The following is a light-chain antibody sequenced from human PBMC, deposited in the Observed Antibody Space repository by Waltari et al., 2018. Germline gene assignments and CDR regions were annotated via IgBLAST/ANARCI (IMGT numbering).Light chain of an antibody. J-gene: IGKJ4*01. CDR3: QQRSSWPLT. CDR1: QSISKY. CDR2: DAS. V-gene: IGKV3-11*01. Sequence: EIMLTQSPGTLSLSPGERATLSCKASQSISKYLAWYQQKPGQAPRLLIYDASNRATGIPARFSGSASGTDFTLTITNVEPEDSAFYYCQQRSSWPLTFGGGTKLEIK.